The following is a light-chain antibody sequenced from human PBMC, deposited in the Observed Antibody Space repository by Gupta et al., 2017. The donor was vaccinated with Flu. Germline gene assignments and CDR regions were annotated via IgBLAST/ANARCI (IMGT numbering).Light chain of an antibody. CDR2: CAS. CDR3: QQYGSSPRT. V-gene: IGKV3-20*01. J-gene: IGKJ1*01. CDR1: QSVSSSY. Sequence: EIVVTQSPGTLSLSPGERATLSCRASQSVSSSYLAWYQQKPGQAPRLLIYCASSRATGIPDRFSGSGSGTDFTLTISRLEPEDFAVYYCQQYGSSPRTFGQGTKVEIK.